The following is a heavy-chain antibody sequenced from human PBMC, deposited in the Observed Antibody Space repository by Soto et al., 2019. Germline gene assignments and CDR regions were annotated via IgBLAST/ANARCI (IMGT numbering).Heavy chain of an antibody. CDR3: ARGSDQLASMDV. J-gene: IGHJ6*02. CDR1: GFTFSSYA. CDR2: ISYDGSNK. D-gene: IGHD2-2*01. V-gene: IGHV3-30-3*01. Sequence: QVQLVKSGGGVLQPGRSLRLSCAASGFTFSSYAMHWVRQAPGKGLEWVAVISYDGSNKYYADSVKGRFTISRDNSKNTLYLQMNSLRAEDTAVYYCARGSDQLASMDVWGQGTTVTVSS.